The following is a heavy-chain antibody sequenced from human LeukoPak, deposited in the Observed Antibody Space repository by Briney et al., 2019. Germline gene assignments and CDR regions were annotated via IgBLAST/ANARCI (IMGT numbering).Heavy chain of an antibody. Sequence: SETLSLTCTVSGGSISSYYWGWIRQPPGKGLEWIGNIYYDRSTYYNPSLKSRVTISVDTSKNQFSLKLNSVTAADTAVYYCARTGKTLLNYDFDYWGQGTLVTVSS. CDR2: IYYDRST. CDR3: ARTGKTLLNYDFDY. J-gene: IGHJ4*02. CDR1: GGSISSYY. D-gene: IGHD1-7*01. V-gene: IGHV4-59*12.